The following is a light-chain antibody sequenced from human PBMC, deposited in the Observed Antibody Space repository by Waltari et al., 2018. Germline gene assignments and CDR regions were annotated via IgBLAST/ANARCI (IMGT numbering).Light chain of an antibody. J-gene: IGKJ3*01. V-gene: IGKV1-5*03. CDR2: KAS. Sequence: DIQMTQSPSTLYASVGDRVTITCRASQSISSWLAWYQQKPGKAPKLLIYKASSLESGVPSRFSGSGSGTEFTLTISSLQPDDFATYYCQQYNSYSGTFGPGTKVDIK. CDR1: QSISSW. CDR3: QQYNSYSGT.